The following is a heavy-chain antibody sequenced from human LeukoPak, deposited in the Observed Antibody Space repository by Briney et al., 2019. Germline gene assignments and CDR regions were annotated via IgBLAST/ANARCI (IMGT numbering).Heavy chain of an antibody. Sequence: GGSLRLSCAASGFTFSSYWMSWVRQAPGKGLEWVANIKQDGSEKYYVDSVKGRFTISRDNAKNSLYLQMNSLRAEDTAVYYCARVRQQLVRLLGRDTTYYYYYYMDVWGKGTTVTVSS. V-gene: IGHV3-7*01. CDR2: IKQDGSEK. D-gene: IGHD6-13*01. CDR3: ARVRQQLVRLLGRDTTYYYYYYMDV. J-gene: IGHJ6*03. CDR1: GFTFSSYW.